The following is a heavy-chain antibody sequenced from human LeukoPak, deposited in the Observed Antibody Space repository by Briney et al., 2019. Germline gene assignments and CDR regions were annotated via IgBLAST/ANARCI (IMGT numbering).Heavy chain of an antibody. CDR2: DRTTSSYK. Sequence: GGSLGLFCAASGLPFSTYQMKWVRQAPGKGLESVSSDRTTSSYKYYSDVARGRFHISRDNAKNSLLLQMNSLRAEDTAVYYCARGLCGGYCYSDWGPGTMVTVSS. CDR1: GLPFSTYQ. CDR3: ARGLCGGYCYSD. V-gene: IGHV3-21*01. D-gene: IGHD2-21*02. J-gene: IGHJ4*02.